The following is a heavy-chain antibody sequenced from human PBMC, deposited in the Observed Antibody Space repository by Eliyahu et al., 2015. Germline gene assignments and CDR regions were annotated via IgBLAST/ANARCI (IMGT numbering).Heavy chain of an antibody. CDR2: IDWDDDK. CDR1: GFSLXTSGMC. J-gene: IGHJ6*02. Sequence: QVTLRESGPALVKPTQTLTLTCTFSGFSLXTSGMCVSWMRQPPGKALEWLAFIDWDDDKYYSTPXKTXXTISKDTSKNQVVLTMTNMDXVDTAXYYCARIREAPXAGIIXXYYGMDVWGRGTTVTVSS. D-gene: IGHD6-19*01. CDR3: ARIREAPXAGIIXXYYGMDV. V-gene: IGHV2-70*01.